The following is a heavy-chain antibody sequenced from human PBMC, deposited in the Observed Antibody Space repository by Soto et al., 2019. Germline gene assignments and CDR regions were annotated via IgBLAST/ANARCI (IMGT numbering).Heavy chain of an antibody. V-gene: IGHV4-34*01. J-gene: IGHJ6*02. Sequence: SESXSLTCAVYVWSFSGYXGRLLRTPQGKVLEWIGEINHSGSNNYNPSLKSRVTISVGTSKNQFSLKLSSVTAADTALYYCARTIRGDYYYYGMDVGGQGTTVTVS. CDR1: VWSFSGYX. D-gene: IGHD3-10*01. CDR3: ARTIRGDYYYYGMDV. CDR2: INHSGSN.